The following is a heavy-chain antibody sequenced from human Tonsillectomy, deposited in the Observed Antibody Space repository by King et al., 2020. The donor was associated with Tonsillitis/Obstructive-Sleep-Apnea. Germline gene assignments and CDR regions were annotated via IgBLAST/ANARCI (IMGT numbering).Heavy chain of an antibody. CDR3: AIQGCSSCWDGYYYYAMDV. Sequence: LQLQESGPGLEKPSETLSLTCTVSGGSISSSTYYWGWIRQPPGKGLEWIGGIYYTGSTYYNPSLMSRVTISVDTSKKQFSLKLSSVTAADPAVFYCAIQGCSSCWDGYYYYAMDVWGQGTTVTVSS. V-gene: IGHV4-39*01. D-gene: IGHD6-13*01. CDR2: IYYTGST. CDR1: GGSISSSTYY. J-gene: IGHJ6*02.